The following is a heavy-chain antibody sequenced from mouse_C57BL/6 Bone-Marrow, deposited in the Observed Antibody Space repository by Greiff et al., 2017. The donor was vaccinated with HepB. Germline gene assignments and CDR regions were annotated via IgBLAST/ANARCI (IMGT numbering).Heavy chain of an antibody. J-gene: IGHJ3*01. V-gene: IGHV14-1*01. CDR2: IDPEDGDT. Sequence: VQLQQSGAELVRPGASVKLSCTASGFNIKDYYMHWVKQRPEQGLEWIGRIDPEDGDTEYSPKFQGKATMTADTSSNTAYLQLSSLPSEDTAVDYCTVSALRRFAYWGQGTLVTVSA. CDR1: GFNIKDYY. CDR3: TVSALRRFAY. D-gene: IGHD6-2*01.